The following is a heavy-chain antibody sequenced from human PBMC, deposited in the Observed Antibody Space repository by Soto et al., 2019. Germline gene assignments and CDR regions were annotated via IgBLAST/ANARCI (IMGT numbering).Heavy chain of an antibody. CDR3: ARHEWSSGPDS. Sequence: SETLSLTCTVSGGSISSSSYYWGWIRQPPGKGLEWIGSIFYRGSTYYNSSLKSRVTISVDTSKNQFSLKLRSVTAADTAVYYCARHEWSSGPDSWGQGILVTVSS. CDR2: IFYRGST. CDR1: GGSISSSSYY. J-gene: IGHJ4*02. D-gene: IGHD6-19*01. V-gene: IGHV4-39*01.